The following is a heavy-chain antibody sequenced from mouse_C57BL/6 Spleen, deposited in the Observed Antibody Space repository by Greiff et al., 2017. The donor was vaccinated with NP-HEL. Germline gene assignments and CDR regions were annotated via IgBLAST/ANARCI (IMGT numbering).Heavy chain of an antibody. V-gene: IGHV14-3*01. J-gene: IGHJ1*03. Sequence: EVQLVESVAELVRPGASVKLSCTASGFNIKNTYMHWVKQRPEQGLEWIGRIDPANGNTKYAPKFQGKATITADTSSNTAYLQLSSLTSEDTAIYYCAFITTVVDWYFDVWGTGTTVTVSS. CDR3: AFITTVVDWYFDV. CDR2: IDPANGNT. D-gene: IGHD1-1*01. CDR1: GFNIKNTY.